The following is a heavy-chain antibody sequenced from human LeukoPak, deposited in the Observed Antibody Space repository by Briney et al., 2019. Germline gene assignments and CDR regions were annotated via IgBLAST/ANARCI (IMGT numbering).Heavy chain of an antibody. CDR3: ARAPTGYDSSGYDLGFRGGYFDY. CDR1: GYTFTSYG. V-gene: IGHV1-18*01. CDR2: ISAYNGTT. D-gene: IGHD3-22*01. J-gene: IGHJ4*02. Sequence: GASVKVSCKASGYTFTSYGISWVRQAPGQGLEWMGWISAYNGTTNYAQKLQGRVTMTTDTSTSTAYMELRSLRSEDTAVYYCARAPTGYDSSGYDLGFRGGYFDYWGQGTLVTVSS.